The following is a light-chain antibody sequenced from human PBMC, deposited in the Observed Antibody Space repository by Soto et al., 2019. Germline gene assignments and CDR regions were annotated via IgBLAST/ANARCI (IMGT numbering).Light chain of an antibody. V-gene: IGKV3-15*01. Sequence: EIVMTQSPDTLSVSPGDTATLSCRSSQNIHINLAWYQQKPGQAPTLLIYGVTARAPGVPARFSGGGYGTDFTLTIRSVQSGDFGVFYCQQYEGWPRTFGLGTKVEIQ. CDR3: QQYEGWPRT. CDR1: QNIHIN. J-gene: IGKJ2*01. CDR2: GVT.